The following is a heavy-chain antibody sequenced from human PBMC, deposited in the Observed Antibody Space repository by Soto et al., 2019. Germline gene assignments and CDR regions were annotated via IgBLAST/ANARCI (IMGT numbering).Heavy chain of an antibody. Sequence: ASVKVSCKASGYTFTSYGISCVRQAPGQVLEWMGWISAYNGNTNYAQKLQGRVTMTTDTSTSTAYMELRSLRSDDTAVYYCAREMLYYDFWSGYYTHYYGMDVWGQGTTVTVSS. CDR1: GYTFTSYG. CDR3: AREMLYYDFWSGYYTHYYGMDV. V-gene: IGHV1-18*01. D-gene: IGHD3-3*01. J-gene: IGHJ6*02. CDR2: ISAYNGNT.